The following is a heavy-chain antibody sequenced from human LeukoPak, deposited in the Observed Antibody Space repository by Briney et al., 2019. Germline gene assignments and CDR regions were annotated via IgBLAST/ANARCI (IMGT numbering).Heavy chain of an antibody. CDR3: ARQSYYRSGSYYFDY. J-gene: IGHJ4*02. D-gene: IGHD3-10*01. CDR2: IYYSGST. Sequence: SETLPLTCTVSGGSIRSYYWRWIRQPPGKALEWIGYIYYSGSTNYNPSLKSRVSISVDTSKNQFSLKLSSVTAADTAVYYCARQSYYRSGSYYFDYWGQGTLVTVSS. CDR1: GGSIRSYY. V-gene: IGHV4-59*08.